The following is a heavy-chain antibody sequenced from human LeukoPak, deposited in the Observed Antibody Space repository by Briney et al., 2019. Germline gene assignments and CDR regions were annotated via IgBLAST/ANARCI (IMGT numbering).Heavy chain of an antibody. CDR3: ASEDNTGSSAY. CDR2: IKQDGSEK. V-gene: IGHV3-7*01. Sequence: GGSLRLSCAASGFTFSNFWMSWVRQAPGKGLEWVANIKQDGSEKYYVDSVKGRFTISRDSAKNSLYLQMSSLRGDDTALYYCASEDNTGSSAYWGQEPWSPSP. CDR1: GFTFSNFW. D-gene: IGHD3-22*01. J-gene: IGHJ4*01.